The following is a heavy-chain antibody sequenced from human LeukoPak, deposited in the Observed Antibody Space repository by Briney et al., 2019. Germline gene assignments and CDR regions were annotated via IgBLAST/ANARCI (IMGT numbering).Heavy chain of an antibody. D-gene: IGHD3-22*01. CDR1: GFIFSSYT. CDR2: ISSSSSYI. CDR3: ARDYGSGYYFGAFDI. Sequence: PGGSLRLSCAASGFIFSSYTMNWVRQAPGKGLEWVSSISSSSSYIYYADSVKGRFTISRDNSKNTLYLQMNSLRAEDTAVYYCARDYGSGYYFGAFDIWGQGTMVTVSS. V-gene: IGHV3-21*01. J-gene: IGHJ3*02.